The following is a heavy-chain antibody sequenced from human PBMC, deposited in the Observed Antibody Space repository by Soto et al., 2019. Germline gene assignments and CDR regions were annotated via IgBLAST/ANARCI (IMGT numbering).Heavy chain of an antibody. CDR3: AKEGYSSGWPYFDY. CDR2: ISYDGSNK. V-gene: IGHV3-30*18. Sequence: QVQLVESGGGVVQPGRSLRLSCAASGFTFSSYGMHWVRQAPGKGLEWVAVISYDGSNKYYADSVKGRFTISRDNSKNTLYLQRNSLRAEDTAVYYCAKEGYSSGWPYFDYWGQGTLVTVSS. D-gene: IGHD6-19*01. CDR1: GFTFSSYG. J-gene: IGHJ4*02.